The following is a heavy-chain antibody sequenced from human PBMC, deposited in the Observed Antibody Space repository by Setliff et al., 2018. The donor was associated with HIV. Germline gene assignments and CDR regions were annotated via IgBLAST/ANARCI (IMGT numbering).Heavy chain of an antibody. V-gene: IGHV3-74*01. CDR3: TRDIVVFTDIDYYYSGMDV. J-gene: IGHJ6*02. CDR1: GFAFNTYW. D-gene: IGHD2-21*01. Sequence: GGSLRLSCAASGFAFNTYWMHWVRQVPGKGLVWVARINGDGSVANYADAVKGRFTISRDNAKNTLSLQMNTLKAEDTAVYYCTRDIVVFTDIDYYYSGMDVWGQGTAVTVSS. CDR2: INGDGSVA.